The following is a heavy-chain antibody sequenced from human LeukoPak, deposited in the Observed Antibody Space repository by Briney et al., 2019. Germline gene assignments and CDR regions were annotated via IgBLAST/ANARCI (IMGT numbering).Heavy chain of an antibody. J-gene: IGHJ4*02. V-gene: IGHV3-48*04. CDR1: GFTFSSYS. D-gene: IGHD3-22*01. CDR2: ISSSGSTI. Sequence: GGSLRLSCEASGFTFSSYSMNWVRQAPGKGLEWVSSISSSGSTIYYADSVKGRFTISRDNAKNSLYLQMNSLRAEDTAVYYCARDLYRIVVVPHYFDYWGQGTLVTVSS. CDR3: ARDLYRIVVVPHYFDY.